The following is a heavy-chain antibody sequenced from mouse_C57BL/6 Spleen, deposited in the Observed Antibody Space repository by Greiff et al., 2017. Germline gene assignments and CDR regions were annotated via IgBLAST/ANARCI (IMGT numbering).Heavy chain of an antibody. D-gene: IGHD1-1*01. J-gene: IGHJ2*01. V-gene: IGHV1-4*01. CDR1: GYTFTSYT. CDR3: AREGKITTRRLAYFDY. CDR2: INPSSGYT. Sequence: QVQLQQSGAELARPGASVKMSCKASGYTFTSYTMHWVKQRPGQGLEWIGYINPSSGYTKYNQKFKDKATLTADKSSSTAYMQLSSLTSEDSAVYYCAREGKITTRRLAYFDYWGQGTTLTVSS.